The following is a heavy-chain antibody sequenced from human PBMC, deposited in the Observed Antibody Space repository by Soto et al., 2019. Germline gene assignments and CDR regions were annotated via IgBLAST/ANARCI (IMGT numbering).Heavy chain of an antibody. CDR2: IYWDDDK. CDR3: AHSRWPSGIVEAQNCFDP. V-gene: IGHV2-5*02. Sequence: ITLKESGPTLVKPTQTLTLTCTFSGFSLSTSGVGVGWIRQPPGKALEWLAVIYWDDDKRYSPSLKSRLTLTKDTSKNQVVLTMTNMDPVDTATYYCAHSRWPSGIVEAQNCFDPWGQGTLVTVSS. D-gene: IGHD6-19*01. J-gene: IGHJ5*02. CDR1: GFSLSTSGVG.